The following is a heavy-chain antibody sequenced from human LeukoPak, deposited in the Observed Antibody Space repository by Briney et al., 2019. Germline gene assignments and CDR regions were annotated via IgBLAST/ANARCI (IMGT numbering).Heavy chain of an antibody. CDR3: AKDTMYSSGWYRVNWFDP. Sequence: PGGSLRLSCAASGFIFTNYFMSWVRQAPGKGLEWVSAISGSGGSTYYADSVKGRFTISRDNSKNTLYLQMNSLRAEDTAVYYCAKDTMYSSGWYRVNWFDPWGQGTLVTVSS. CDR2: ISGSGGST. V-gene: IGHV3-23*01. J-gene: IGHJ5*02. D-gene: IGHD6-19*01. CDR1: GFIFTNYF.